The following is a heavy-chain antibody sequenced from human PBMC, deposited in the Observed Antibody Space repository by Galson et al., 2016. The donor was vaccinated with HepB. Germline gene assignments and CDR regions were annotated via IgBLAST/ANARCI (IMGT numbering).Heavy chain of an antibody. V-gene: IGHV3-43*01. CDR1: GFTFDDYT. J-gene: IGHJ6*02. CDR2: NSWDGRST. D-gene: IGHD3-10*01. Sequence: SLRLSCAASGFTFDDYTMHWVRQAPGKGLEWVSLNSWDGRSTYSADSVKGRFTISRDNSKNSLYLQMNSLRTEDTALYYCGKDWGSLWESSGKGMDVWGQGTTVTVSS. CDR3: GKDWGSLWESSGKGMDV.